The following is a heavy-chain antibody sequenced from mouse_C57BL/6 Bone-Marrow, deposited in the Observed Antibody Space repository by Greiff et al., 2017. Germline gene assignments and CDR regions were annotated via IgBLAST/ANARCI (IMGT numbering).Heavy chain of an antibody. J-gene: IGHJ4*01. Sequence: QVQLQQSGAELARPGASVKLSCKASGYTFTSYGISWVKQRTGQGLEWIGEIYPRSGNTYYNEKFKGKATLTADKSSSTAYMELRSLTSEDSAVYFFARGTYYSNLGSMDYWGQGTSVTVSS. V-gene: IGHV1-81*01. CDR2: IYPRSGNT. CDR3: ARGTYYSNLGSMDY. CDR1: GYTFTSYG. D-gene: IGHD2-5*01.